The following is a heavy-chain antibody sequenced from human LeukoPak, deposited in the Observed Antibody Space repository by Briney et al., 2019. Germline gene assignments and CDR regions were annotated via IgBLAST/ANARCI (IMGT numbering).Heavy chain of an antibody. Sequence: SETLSLTCTVSGGSISSYYWSWIRQPPGKGLEWIGYIYYSGSTNFNPSLKSRVTISVDTSKNQFSLKLSSVTAADTAVYYCARRVHFDSSGYRDAFDIWGQGTMVTVSS. D-gene: IGHD3-22*01. CDR1: GGSISSYY. CDR2: IYYSGST. V-gene: IGHV4-59*08. CDR3: ARRVHFDSSGYRDAFDI. J-gene: IGHJ3*02.